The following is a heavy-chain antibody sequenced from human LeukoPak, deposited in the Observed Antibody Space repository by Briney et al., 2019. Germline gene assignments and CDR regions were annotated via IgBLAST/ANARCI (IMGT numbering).Heavy chain of an antibody. CDR1: GGSFSGYY. CDR3: ARSMVRGVNWFDP. Sequence: SETLSLTCAVYGGSFSGYYWSWIRQPPGKGLEWIGEINHSGSTNYDPSLKSRVTISVDTSKNQFSLKLSPVTAADTAVYYCARSMVRGVNWFDPWGQGTLVTVSS. D-gene: IGHD3-10*01. V-gene: IGHV4-34*01. J-gene: IGHJ5*02. CDR2: INHSGST.